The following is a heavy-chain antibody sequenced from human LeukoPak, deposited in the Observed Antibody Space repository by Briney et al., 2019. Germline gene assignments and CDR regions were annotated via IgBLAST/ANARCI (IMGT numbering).Heavy chain of an antibody. V-gene: IGHV4-28*06. CDR1: GYSISSSNW. CDR3: ARGRPAGGPYFSYYYGSGQTFNAFDI. J-gene: IGHJ3*02. CDR2: IYYSGST. Sequence: SETLSLTCAVSGYSISSSNWWGWIRQPPGKGLEWIGYIYYSGSTNYNPSLKSRVTMSVDTSKNQFSLKLSSVTALDTAVYYCARGRPAGGPYFSYYYGSGQTFNAFDIWGQGTMVTVSS. D-gene: IGHD3-10*01.